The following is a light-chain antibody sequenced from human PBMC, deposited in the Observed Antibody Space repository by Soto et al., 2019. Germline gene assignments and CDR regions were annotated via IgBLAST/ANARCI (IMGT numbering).Light chain of an antibody. J-gene: IGKJ1*01. V-gene: IGKV3-20*01. CDR1: QSVPKNY. CDR3: HQYANYPQT. Sequence: EIVLTQSPGTLSLSPGERATLSCRASQSVPKNYLAWYQQKSGQAPTLLIYDVSIRATGIPDRFSGGGSGTDFTLTISRLEPEDFAVYYCHQYANYPQTFGQGTKVEIK. CDR2: DVS.